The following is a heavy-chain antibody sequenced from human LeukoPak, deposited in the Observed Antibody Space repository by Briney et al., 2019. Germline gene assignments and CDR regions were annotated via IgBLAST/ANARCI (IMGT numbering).Heavy chain of an antibody. J-gene: IGHJ4*02. CDR1: GLTFSSYS. CDR2: ISSSSSYI. V-gene: IGHV3-21*01. Sequence: GGSLRLSCAASGLTFSSYSMNWVRQAPGKGLEWVSSISSSSSYIYYADSVKGRFTISRDNAKNSLYLQMNSLRAEDTAVYYCARDDTYSGYEPHLFDYWGQGTLVTVSS. D-gene: IGHD5-12*01. CDR3: ARDDTYSGYEPHLFDY.